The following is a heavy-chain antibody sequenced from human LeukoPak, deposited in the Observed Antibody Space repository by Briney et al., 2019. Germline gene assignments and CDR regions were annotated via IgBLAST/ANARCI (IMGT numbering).Heavy chain of an antibody. CDR2: ISGSGGRT. CDR3: AGDFYGDYGRLY. D-gene: IGHD4-17*01. Sequence: GGSLRLSCAASGFTFSSYAMSWVRQAPGKGLEWVSAISGSGGRTYYADSVKGRFTISRDNAKNSLYLQMNSLRAEDTAVYYCAGDFYGDYGRLYWGQGTLVTVSS. V-gene: IGHV3-23*01. J-gene: IGHJ4*02. CDR1: GFTFSSYA.